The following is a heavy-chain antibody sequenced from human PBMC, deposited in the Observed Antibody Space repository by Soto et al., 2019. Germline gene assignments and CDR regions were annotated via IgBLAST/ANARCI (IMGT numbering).Heavy chain of an antibody. J-gene: IGHJ4*02. D-gene: IGHD3-10*01. CDR1: GFSLSTSGVG. CDR3: ARLDYYGSGIYSDD. CDR2: IYWDDDK. V-gene: IGHV2-5*02. Sequence: QITLKESGPTLGKPTQTLTLTCTFSGFSLSTSGVGVGWIRQPPGTALEWLALIYWDDDKRFSPSPKSTLTITKDTSKDLVVLTMTNMDPVDTATYYCARLDYYGSGIYSDDWGQGTLVTFSA.